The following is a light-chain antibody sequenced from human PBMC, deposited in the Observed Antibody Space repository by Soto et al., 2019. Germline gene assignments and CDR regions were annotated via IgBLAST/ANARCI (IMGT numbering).Light chain of an antibody. CDR2: DAS. CDR3: QQYGDWPGA. J-gene: IGKJ4*01. Sequence: EIVMTQSPPTLSVSPGERATLSCRASQSVGSKLAWYQQRPGQAPRLLIYDASNRATGIPARFSGSGYGTEFSLTISSLQSEDFAVYSCQQYGDWPGAFGGGTKVEI. CDR1: QSVGSK. V-gene: IGKV3D-15*01.